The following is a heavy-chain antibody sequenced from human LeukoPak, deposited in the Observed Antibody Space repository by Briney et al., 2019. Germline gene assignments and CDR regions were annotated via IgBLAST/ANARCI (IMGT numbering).Heavy chain of an antibody. V-gene: IGHV4-59*01. J-gene: IGHJ5*01. CDR2: IHYTGHT. CDR3: ARDLERGVIGGFDS. Sequence: PSETLSLTCTVSSGSISDYYWSWVRQPPGGRLEWIGFIHYTGHTKYNPSLKSRVNISVDTSKNLFSLELTSVTAADTAVYFCARDLERGVIGGFDSWGQGTLVIVSS. CDR1: SGSISDYY. D-gene: IGHD3-10*01.